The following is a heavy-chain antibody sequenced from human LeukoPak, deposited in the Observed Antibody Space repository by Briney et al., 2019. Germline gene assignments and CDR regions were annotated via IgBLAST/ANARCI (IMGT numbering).Heavy chain of an antibody. J-gene: IGHJ6*02. CDR2: IRNKAKSYTT. CDR1: GFTFSDRY. CDR3: VRALYGLDD. V-gene: IGHV3-72*01. Sequence: TRGSLRLSCAASGFTFSDRYMDWVRQAPGKGLEWVARIRNKAKSYTTEYAASVRGRFTISRDDPNNSLYLQMNSLKTEDTAVYYCVRALYGLDDWGQGTTVTVSS.